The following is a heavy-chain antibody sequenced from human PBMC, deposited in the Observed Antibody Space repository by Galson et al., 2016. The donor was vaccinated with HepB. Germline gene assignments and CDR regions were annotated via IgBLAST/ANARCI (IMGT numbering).Heavy chain of an antibody. CDR3: AKITMVQGGFYYYGMDV. Sequence: SLRLSCAASGFTFSSYAMSWVRQAPGKGLEWVSTISGSGGSTYYADSVKGRLTISRDNSKNTLYPQMNSLRAEDTAVYYCAKITMVQGGFYYYGMDVWGQGTTVTVSS. CDR1: GFTFSSYA. V-gene: IGHV3-23*01. D-gene: IGHD3-10*01. CDR2: ISGSGGST. J-gene: IGHJ6*02.